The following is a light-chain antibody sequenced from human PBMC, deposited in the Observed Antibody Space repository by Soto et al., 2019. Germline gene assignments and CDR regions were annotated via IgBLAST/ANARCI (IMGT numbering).Light chain of an antibody. J-gene: IGKJ1*01. CDR3: QQYRNWPRT. CDR2: GAS. CDR1: QSVSSN. Sequence: EMVMTQPPATLSVSPGERATLSCRASQSVSSNLAWYQQKPGQAPRLLIYGASTRATDMPGRFSGRGSGTEFTLTISSLQSEDYAVYYCQQYRNWPRTFGQGTKVDI. V-gene: IGKV3-15*01.